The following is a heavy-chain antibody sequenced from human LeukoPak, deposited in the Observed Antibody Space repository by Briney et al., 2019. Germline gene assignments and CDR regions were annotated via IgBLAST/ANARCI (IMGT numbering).Heavy chain of an antibody. CDR2: INHSGST. D-gene: IGHD3-16*01. CDR3: ARALGGI. V-gene: IGHV4-34*01. J-gene: IGHJ3*02. Sequence: PSETLSLTCAVYGGPFSGYYWSWIRQPPGKGLEWIGEINHSGSTNYNPSLKSRVTISVDTSKNQFSLKLSSVTAADTAVYYCARALGGIWGQGTMVTVSS. CDR1: GGPFSGYY.